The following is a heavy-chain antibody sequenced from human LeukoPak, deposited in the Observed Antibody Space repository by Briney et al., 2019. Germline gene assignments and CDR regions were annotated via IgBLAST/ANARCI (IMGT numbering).Heavy chain of an antibody. Sequence: SGGSLGLSCAASGFTFSTYWMHWVRQAPGKGLVWVSRVNGDGSSTNYADSVKGRFTISRDNSKNTLYLQMNSLRAEDTAVYYCAKGPGDFWSGYSDYWGQGTLVTVSS. CDR3: AKGPGDFWSGYSDY. V-gene: IGHV3-74*01. J-gene: IGHJ4*02. CDR2: VNGDGSST. D-gene: IGHD3-3*01. CDR1: GFTFSTYW.